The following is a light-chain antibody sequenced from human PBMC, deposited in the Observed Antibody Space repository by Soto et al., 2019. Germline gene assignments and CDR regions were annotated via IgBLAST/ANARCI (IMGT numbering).Light chain of an antibody. J-gene: IGKJ2*03. Sequence: DIQVTQSPSSVSANVGDTVTITCRASQDIRRWLAWYQQKPGKAPNLLISAASNLQSGVPSRFSGRGSGTDFTLTISSLQPEDSATYYCEQASTFPYSFDQGTKVDIK. CDR2: AAS. V-gene: IGKV1-12*01. CDR1: QDIRRW. CDR3: EQASTFPYS.